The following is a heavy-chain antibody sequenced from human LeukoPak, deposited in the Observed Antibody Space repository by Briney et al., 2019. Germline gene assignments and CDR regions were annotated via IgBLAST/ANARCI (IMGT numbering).Heavy chain of an antibody. D-gene: IGHD2-2*01. J-gene: IGHJ5*02. Sequence: GGSLRLSCAASGFTFSSYEMNWVRQAPGKGLEWVSYISSSGSTINYADSVKGRFTISRDNAKNSLYLQMNSLRAEDTAVYYCARVVRIVVVPAAIFHNWFDPWGQGTLVTVSS. V-gene: IGHV3-48*03. CDR2: ISSSGSTI. CDR1: GFTFSSYE. CDR3: ARVVRIVVVPAAIFHNWFDP.